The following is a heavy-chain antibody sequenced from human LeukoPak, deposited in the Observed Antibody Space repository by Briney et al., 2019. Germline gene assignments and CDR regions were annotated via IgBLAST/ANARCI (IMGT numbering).Heavy chain of an antibody. V-gene: IGHV3-21*01. D-gene: IGHD1-26*01. CDR1: GFTFSSYS. Sequence: GGTLRLSCAASGFTFSSYSMNWVRQAPGKGLEWVSSISSSSSYIYYADSVKGRFTISRDNAKNSLYLQMNSLRAEDTAVYYCARAFEGAAHYYYYMDVWGKGTTVTISS. CDR3: ARAFEGAAHYYYYMDV. J-gene: IGHJ6*03. CDR2: ISSSSSYI.